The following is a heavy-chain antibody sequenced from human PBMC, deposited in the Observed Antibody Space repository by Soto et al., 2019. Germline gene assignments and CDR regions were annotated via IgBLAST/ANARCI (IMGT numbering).Heavy chain of an antibody. J-gene: IGHJ4*02. Sequence: SETLSLTCVVYGGSFNSYFWTWIRQPPGKGLEWIGEINHSGTSNYNPSLKGRATISIDMSENQFSLRLTSVTDADTAAYYCVRGQWLPRGENWGQGTLVTVSS. CDR3: VRGQWLPRGEN. D-gene: IGHD6-19*01. CDR2: INHSGTS. V-gene: IGHV4-34*01. CDR1: GGSFNSYF.